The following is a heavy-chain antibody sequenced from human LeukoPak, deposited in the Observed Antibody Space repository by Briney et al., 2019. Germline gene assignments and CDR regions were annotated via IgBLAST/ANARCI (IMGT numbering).Heavy chain of an antibody. V-gene: IGHV3-7*01. CDR3: ARDLAYSRLDY. Sequence: GGSLRLSCAVSGPTFSSSWMDWVRQAPGKGLEWVASINPDGNKKYSADSVKGRFTISRDNAENSLYLQMNSLRVEDTAFYYCARDLAYSRLDYWGQGMLVTVSS. D-gene: IGHD5-18*01. J-gene: IGHJ4*02. CDR1: GPTFSSSW. CDR2: INPDGNKK.